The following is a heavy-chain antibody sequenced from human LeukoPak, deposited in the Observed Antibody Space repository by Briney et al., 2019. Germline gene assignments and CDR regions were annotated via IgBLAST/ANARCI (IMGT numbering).Heavy chain of an antibody. CDR1: GGSISSFY. D-gene: IGHD3-22*01. J-gene: IGHJ5*01. V-gene: IGHV4-59*08. Sequence: SETLSLTCTVSGGSISSFYWSWIRQPPGKGLEWIGYIYYNGNANYNPSLKSRVTISVDTSKNQFSLKLSSVTAADTAVYYCARLTYYYDSSGTKENWFDSWGQGTLVTVSS. CDR2: IYYNGNA. CDR3: ARLTYYYDSSGTKENWFDS.